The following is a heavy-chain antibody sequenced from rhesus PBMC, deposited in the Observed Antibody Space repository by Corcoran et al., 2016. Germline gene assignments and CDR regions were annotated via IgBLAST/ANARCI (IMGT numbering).Heavy chain of an antibody. J-gene: IGHJ4*01. Sequence: QVQLEESGPGLVKPSETLSLTCAVSGGSLSGYYWNWIRQPPGKGLEWIGYIGGSSGSTDYNPSLKSRVTISTDTSKNQLSLRLSSVTAADTAVYYCARGYSSGSRRGFRWGQGVLVTVSS. D-gene: IGHD6-31*01. CDR1: GGSLSGYY. CDR3: ARGYSSGSRRGFR. V-gene: IGHV4S5*01. CDR2: IGGSSGST.